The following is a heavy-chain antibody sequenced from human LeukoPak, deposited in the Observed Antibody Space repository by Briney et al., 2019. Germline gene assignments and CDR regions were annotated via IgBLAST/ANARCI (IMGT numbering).Heavy chain of an antibody. CDR2: ISYDGSNK. V-gene: IGHV3-30-3*01. D-gene: IGHD3-10*01. CDR3: ARGNYYGSGFLRGMDV. J-gene: IGHJ6*02. Sequence: LGGSLRLSCAASGFTFSSYAMHWVRQAPGKGLEWVAVISYDGSNKYYAGSVKGRFTISKDSSKNTMYLQMNSLRTEDTAVYYCARGNYYGSGFLRGMDVWGQGTTVTASS. CDR1: GFTFSSYA.